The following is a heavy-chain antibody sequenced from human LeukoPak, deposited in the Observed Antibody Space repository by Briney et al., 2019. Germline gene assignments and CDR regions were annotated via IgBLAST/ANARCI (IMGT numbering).Heavy chain of an antibody. CDR3: ARGSTPRIAAAGMLGDAFDI. CDR1: GYIFTGYY. D-gene: IGHD6-13*01. Sequence: EASVKVSCKASGYIFTGYYMHWVRQAPGQGLEWMGWINPNSGDTNYAQKFQGGVTMTRDTSISTAYMELSRLRSDDTAVYYCARGSTPRIAAAGMLGDAFDIWGQGTMVTVSS. J-gene: IGHJ3*02. V-gene: IGHV1-2*02. CDR2: INPNSGDT.